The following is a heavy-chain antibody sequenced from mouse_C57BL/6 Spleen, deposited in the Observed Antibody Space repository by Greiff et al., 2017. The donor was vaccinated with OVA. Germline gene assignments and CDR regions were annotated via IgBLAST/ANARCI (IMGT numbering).Heavy chain of an antibody. V-gene: IGHV10-1*01. Sequence: EVQGVESGGGLVQPKGSLKLSCAASGFSFNTYAMYWVRQAPGKGLEWVARIRSKSNNYATSYADSVKDRFTISRDDSESMLYLQMNNLKTEDTAMYYCVRHGDYGSSSFAYWGQGTLVTVSA. J-gene: IGHJ3*01. D-gene: IGHD1-1*01. CDR2: IRSKSNNYAT. CDR1: GFSFNTYA. CDR3: VRHGDYGSSSFAY.